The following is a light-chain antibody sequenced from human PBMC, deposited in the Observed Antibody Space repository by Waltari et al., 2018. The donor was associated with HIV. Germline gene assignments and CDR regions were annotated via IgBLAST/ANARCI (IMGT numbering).Light chain of an antibody. J-gene: IGLJ3*02. CDR2: RNN. CDR1: SSNIGSHY. V-gene: IGLV1-47*01. Sequence: ISCSGSSSNIGSHYVYWYQQLPGTAPKLLFYRNNQRPSGVPDRFSGSKSGTSASLAISGLRSEDEADYYCATWDDSLNVVFGGGTKLTVL. CDR3: ATWDDSLNVV.